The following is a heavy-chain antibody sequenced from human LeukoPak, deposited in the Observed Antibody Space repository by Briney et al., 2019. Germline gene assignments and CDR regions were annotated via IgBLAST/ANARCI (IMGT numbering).Heavy chain of an antibody. D-gene: IGHD1-20*01. J-gene: IGHJ3*02. V-gene: IGHV4-34*01. CDR1: GGSFSGYY. CDR2: INHSGST. Sequence: SETLSLTCAVYGGSFSGYYWSWIRQPPGKGLEWIGEINHSGSTNYNPSLKSRVTISVDTSKNQFSLKLSSVTAADTAVYYCARHRINNWARSYAFDIWGQGTMVTVSS. CDR3: ARHRINNWARSYAFDI.